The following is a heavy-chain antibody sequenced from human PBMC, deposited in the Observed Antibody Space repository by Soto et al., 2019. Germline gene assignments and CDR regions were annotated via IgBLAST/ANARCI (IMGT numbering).Heavy chain of an antibody. Sequence: ESGGGVVQPGRSLRLSCAASGFTFSSYAMHWVRQAPGKGLEWVAVISYDGSNKYYADSVKGRFTISRDNSKNTLYLQMNRLRAEDTAVYLCAREGTWRGWDLTDHHNWFDPWGPGTLVTVSS. J-gene: IGHJ5*02. CDR3: AREGTWRGWDLTDHHNWFDP. CDR2: ISYDGSNK. D-gene: IGHD1-7*01. V-gene: IGHV3-30-3*01. CDR1: GFTFSSYA.